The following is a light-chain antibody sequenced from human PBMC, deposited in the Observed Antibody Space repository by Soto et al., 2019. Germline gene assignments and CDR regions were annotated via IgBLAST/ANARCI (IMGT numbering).Light chain of an antibody. CDR3: QQYNTYQYT. J-gene: IGKJ2*01. CDR1: QSISPW. Sequence: DIQMTQSPSTLSASVGDRVTISCRASQSISPWLAWFQQKPGKAPKLLIYKASSLETGVPSRFSGSGSGTEFTLTISSLQPDDFATYYCQQYNTYQYTFGQGTKLEIK. V-gene: IGKV1-5*03. CDR2: KAS.